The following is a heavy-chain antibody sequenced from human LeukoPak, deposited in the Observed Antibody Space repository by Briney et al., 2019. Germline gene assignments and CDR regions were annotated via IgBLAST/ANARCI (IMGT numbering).Heavy chain of an antibody. J-gene: IGHJ6*02. Sequence: ASVKVSCKASGYTFTSYGISWVRQAPGQGLEWMGWISAYNGNTNYAQKLQGRVTMTTDTSTSTAYMELRSLRSDDTAVYYCARTPPYCYGSGSYLYYYGMDVWGQGTTVTVSS. CDR3: ARTPPYCYGSGSYLYYYGMDV. CDR2: ISAYNGNT. V-gene: IGHV1-18*01. D-gene: IGHD3-10*01. CDR1: GYTFTSYG.